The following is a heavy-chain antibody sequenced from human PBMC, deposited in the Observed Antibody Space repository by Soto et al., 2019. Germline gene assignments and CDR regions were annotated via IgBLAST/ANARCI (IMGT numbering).Heavy chain of an antibody. D-gene: IGHD4-17*01. CDR3: ARGYGGFDY. CDR2: IKQDESEK. Sequence: GGSLRLSCTASTFNFSNYWMTWVRQAPGKGLEWVANIKQDESEKYYVDSVKGRFTISRDNAKNSLYLQMNSLRAEGTAVYYCARGYGGFDYWGQGTLVTVSS. J-gene: IGHJ4*02. CDR1: TFNFSNYW. V-gene: IGHV3-7*03.